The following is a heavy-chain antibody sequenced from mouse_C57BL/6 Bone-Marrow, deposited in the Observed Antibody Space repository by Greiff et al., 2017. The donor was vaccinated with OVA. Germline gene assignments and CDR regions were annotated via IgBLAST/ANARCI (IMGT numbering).Heavy chain of an antibody. D-gene: IGHD1-1*01. J-gene: IGHJ2*01. CDR2: IDPENGDT. Sequence: EVKLVESGAELVRPGASVKLSCTASGFNIKDDYMHWVKQRPEQGLEWIGWIDPENGDTEYASKFQGKATITADTSSNTAYLQLSSLTSEDTAVYYCTTYYYGSSDYWGQGTTLTVSS. CDR3: TTYYYGSSDY. CDR1: GFNIKDDY. V-gene: IGHV14-4*01.